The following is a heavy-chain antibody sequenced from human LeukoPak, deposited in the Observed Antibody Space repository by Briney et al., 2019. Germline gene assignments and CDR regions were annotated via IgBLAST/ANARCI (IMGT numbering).Heavy chain of an antibody. CDR1: GYSFTSYW. CDR3: ARHASSSWYPNILYYNYGMDV. CDR2: IYPGDSDT. J-gene: IGHJ6*02. Sequence: GESLQISCKGSGYSFTSYWIGWVRQMPGKGLEWMGIIYPGDSDTRYSPSFQGQVTISADKSISTAYLQWSSLKASDTAMYYCARHASSSWYPNILYYNYGMDVWGQGTTVTVSS. V-gene: IGHV5-51*01. D-gene: IGHD6-13*01.